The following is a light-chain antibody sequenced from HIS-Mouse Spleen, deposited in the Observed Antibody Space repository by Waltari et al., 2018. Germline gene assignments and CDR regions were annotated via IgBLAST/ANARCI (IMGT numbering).Light chain of an antibody. J-gene: IGKJ4*01. CDR1: QSLVHSDGNTY. CDR3: MQGTHWLLT. Sequence: DVVMTQSPLSLPVTLGQPASISCRSSQSLVHSDGNTYLNWFQQRPGQSPRRLIYKVSNRDSGVPDRFSGSGSGTDFTLKISRVEAEDVGVYYCMQGTHWLLTFGGGTK. CDR2: KVS. V-gene: IGKV2-30*02.